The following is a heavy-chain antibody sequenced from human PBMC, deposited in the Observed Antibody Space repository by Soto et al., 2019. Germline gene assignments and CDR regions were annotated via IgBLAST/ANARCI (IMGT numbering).Heavy chain of an antibody. V-gene: IGHV1-69*06. CDR1: GGTFSSYA. J-gene: IGHJ6*02. Sequence: QVQLVQSGAEVKKPGSSVKVSCKASGGTFSSYAISWVRQAPGQGLKWMGGIIPIFGTANYAQKFQGRVTITADKSTSTAYMELSSLRSEDTAVYYCARGAGYCSSTSCYNGMDVWGQGTTVTVSS. D-gene: IGHD2-2*02. CDR2: IIPIFGTA. CDR3: ARGAGYCSSTSCYNGMDV.